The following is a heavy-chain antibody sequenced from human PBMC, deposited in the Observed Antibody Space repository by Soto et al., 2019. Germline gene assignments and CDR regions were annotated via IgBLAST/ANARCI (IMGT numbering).Heavy chain of an antibody. CDR1: GFTFSSYG. Sequence: GGSLRLSCAASGFTFSSYGMHWVRQAPGKGLEWVAVIWYDGSNKYYADSVKGRFTISRDNSKNTLYLQMNSLRAEDTAVYYCARDTDSSSFSQRRFDYWGQGTLVTVSS. CDR2: IWYDGSNK. D-gene: IGHD6-13*01. V-gene: IGHV3-33*01. J-gene: IGHJ4*02. CDR3: ARDTDSSSFSQRRFDY.